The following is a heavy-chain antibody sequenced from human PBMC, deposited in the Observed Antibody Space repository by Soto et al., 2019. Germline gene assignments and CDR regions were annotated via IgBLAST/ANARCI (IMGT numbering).Heavy chain of an antibody. CDR1: GYTFTSYD. D-gene: IGHD4-17*01. J-gene: IGHJ4*02. Sequence: QVQLVQSGAEVKKPGASVKVSCKASGYTFTSYDINWVRQATGQGLEWMGWMNPNSGNTGYAQKFQGRVTMTRNTSISTAYMELSSLRSKDTAAYYCARHRSRYGGNLGYWGQGTLVTVSS. CDR3: ARHRSRYGGNLGY. V-gene: IGHV1-8*01. CDR2: MNPNSGNT.